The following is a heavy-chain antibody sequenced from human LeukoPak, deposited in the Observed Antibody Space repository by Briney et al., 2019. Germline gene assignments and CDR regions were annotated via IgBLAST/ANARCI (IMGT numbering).Heavy chain of an antibody. CDR1: EYTFTGYY. CDR2: INPNSGST. CDR3: AREWNRGGYYSNYYYGMDV. D-gene: IGHD3-22*01. V-gene: IGHV1-2*02. Sequence: ASVKVSCKASEYTFTGYYTHWVRQAPGQGLEWTGWINPNSGSTNYAQNFQDRVTLTSDTSITTAYMELSRLRPDDTAVYYCAREWNRGGYYSNYYYGMDVWGQGTTVTVSS. J-gene: IGHJ6*02.